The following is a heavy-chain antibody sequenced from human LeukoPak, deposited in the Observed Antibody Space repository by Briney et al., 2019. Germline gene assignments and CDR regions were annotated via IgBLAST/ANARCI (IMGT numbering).Heavy chain of an antibody. CDR3: ARDVPGIAAAGAIWWFDP. J-gene: IGHJ5*02. V-gene: IGHV1-8*01. CDR2: MNPNSGNT. D-gene: IGHD6-13*01. Sequence: GASVKVSCKASGYTFTSYDINWVRQATGQGLEWMGWMNPNSGNTGYAQKFQGRVTMTRNTSISTAYMELSSLRSEDTAVYYCARDVPGIAAAGAIWWFDPWGQGTLVTVSS. CDR1: GYTFTSYD.